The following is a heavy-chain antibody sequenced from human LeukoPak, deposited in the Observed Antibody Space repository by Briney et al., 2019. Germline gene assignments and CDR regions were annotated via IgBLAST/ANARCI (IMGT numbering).Heavy chain of an antibody. CDR1: GGTFSSYA. CDR2: IIPIFGTA. D-gene: IGHD3-22*01. V-gene: IGHV1-69*01. CDR3: ARDLLYYDSSGYDGRYGMDV. Sequence: SAKVSCKASGGTFSSYAISWVRQAPGQGLEWMGGIIPIFGTANYAQKFQGRVTITADESTSTAYMELSSLRSEDTAVYYCARDLLYYDSSGYDGRYGMDVWGQGTTVTVSS. J-gene: IGHJ6*02.